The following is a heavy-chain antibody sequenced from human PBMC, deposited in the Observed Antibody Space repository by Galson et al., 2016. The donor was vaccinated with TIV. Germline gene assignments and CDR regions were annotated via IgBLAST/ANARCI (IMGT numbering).Heavy chain of an antibody. Sequence: SLRLSCAASGFTFSSYGMSWVRQAPGRGLEWVSSISRSSNFIFYGDSVKGRFTISRDDAENSPYLHMNSLRADDTAVYYCARDYDFWSGHSWGYWGQGTLVTVSS. CDR2: ISRSSNFI. CDR1: GFTFSSYG. V-gene: IGHV3-21*01. J-gene: IGHJ4*02. D-gene: IGHD3-3*01. CDR3: ARDYDFWSGHSWGY.